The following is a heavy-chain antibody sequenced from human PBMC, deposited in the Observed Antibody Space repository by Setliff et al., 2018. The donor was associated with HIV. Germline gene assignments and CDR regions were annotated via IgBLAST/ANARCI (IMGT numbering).Heavy chain of an antibody. CDR1: GGTFSSYA. Sequence: SVKVSCKASGGTFSSYAISWVRQAPGQGLEWMGGIIPIFGTTNYAQNFQGRLTISADKSTRTAYLELSSLRSDDSAVYFCAKEQEIGSYLDPWGQGTLVTVSS. CDR3: AKEQEIGSYLDP. V-gene: IGHV1-69*06. D-gene: IGHD2-2*02. J-gene: IGHJ5*02. CDR2: IIPIFGTT.